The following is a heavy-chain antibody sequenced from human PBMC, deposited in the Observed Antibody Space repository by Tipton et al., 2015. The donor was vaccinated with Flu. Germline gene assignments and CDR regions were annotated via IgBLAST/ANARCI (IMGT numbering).Heavy chain of an antibody. CDR2: FYYSGST. CDR1: GGSVNNGGYY. Sequence: TLSLTCNVSGGSVNNGGYYWSWIRQPPGKGLEWIGFFYYSGSTDYNPSLKSRVTISLDTSKNQFPLRLASVTAADTAVYYCARDTMTRGFDIWGQGTMVTVSS. D-gene: IGHD2-2*01. J-gene: IGHJ3*02. V-gene: IGHV4-61*08. CDR3: ARDTMTRGFDI.